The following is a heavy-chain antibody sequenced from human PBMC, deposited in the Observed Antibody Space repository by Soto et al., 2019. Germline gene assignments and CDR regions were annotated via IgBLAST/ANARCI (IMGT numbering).Heavy chain of an antibody. V-gene: IGHV2-26*01. CDR2: IFSNDEK. CDR3: ARILFGRSVAGGYFYMDV. J-gene: IGHJ6*03. Sequence: HVTLKESGPVLVKPTETLTLTCTVSGFSLSNGKVGVSWIRQPPGKALEWLAHIFSNDEKSYRTSLKSRLTISEDTSKCQLVLTMTNVDPVDTATYYCARILFGRSVAGGYFYMDVWGKGTTVTVSS. D-gene: IGHD6-19*01. CDR1: GFSLSNGKVG.